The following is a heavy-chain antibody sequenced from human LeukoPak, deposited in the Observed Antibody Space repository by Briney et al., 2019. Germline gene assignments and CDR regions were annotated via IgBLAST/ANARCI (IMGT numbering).Heavy chain of an antibody. D-gene: IGHD6-13*01. J-gene: IGHJ5*02. CDR2: INHSGST. CDR1: GGSFSGYY. CDR3: ARGRDIAAAGGQTPNWFDP. Sequence: SKTLSLTCAVYGGSFSGYYWSWIRQPPGKGLEWIGEINHSGSTNYNPSLKSRVTISVDTSKNQFSLKLSSVTAADTAVYYCARGRDIAAAGGQTPNWFDPWGQGTLVTVSS. V-gene: IGHV4-34*01.